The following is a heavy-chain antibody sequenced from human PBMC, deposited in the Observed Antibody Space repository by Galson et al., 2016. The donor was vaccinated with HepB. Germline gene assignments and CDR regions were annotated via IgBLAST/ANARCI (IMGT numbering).Heavy chain of an antibody. V-gene: IGHV4-39*01. D-gene: IGHD3-10*01. CDR1: GGSISTSSYY. CDR3: VRHESRGWFGDWSPTDY. Sequence: SETLSLTCTVSGGSISTSSYYWGWIRQPPGKGLEWIGSIYYNGDTYYKTSLKSRVTISADTSKNQFSLKLSSVTAADTALYYCVRHESRGWFGDWSPTDYWGQGTLVTVSS. J-gene: IGHJ4*02. CDR2: IYYNGDT.